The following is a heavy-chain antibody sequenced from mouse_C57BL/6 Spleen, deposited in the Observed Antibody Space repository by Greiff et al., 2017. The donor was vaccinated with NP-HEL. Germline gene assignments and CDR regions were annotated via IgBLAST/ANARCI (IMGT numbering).Heavy chain of an antibody. D-gene: IGHD1-1*01. CDR3: ARRAPFYYGSSLWYFDV. J-gene: IGHJ1*03. CDR1: GYTFTDYN. Sequence: EVQLQQSGPELVKPGASVKIPCKASGYTFTDYNMDWVKQSHGKSLEWIGDINPNNGGTINNQKFKGKATLTVDKSSSTAYMELRSLTSEDTAVYYCARRAPFYYGSSLWYFDVWGTGTTVTVSS. CDR2: INPNNGGT. V-gene: IGHV1-18*01.